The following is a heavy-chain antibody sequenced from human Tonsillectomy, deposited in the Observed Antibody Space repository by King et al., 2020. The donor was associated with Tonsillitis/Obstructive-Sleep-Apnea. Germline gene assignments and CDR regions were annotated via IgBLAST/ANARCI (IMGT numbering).Heavy chain of an antibody. Sequence: QLQESGPGLVKPSQTLSLTCTVSGGSISSGGYYWRWIRQHPGKGLEWIGYIYYSGSTYYNPSLKSRVTISVDTSKNQFSLKLSSVTAADTAVYYCARGGGNGGNLDFDYWGQGTLVTVSS. V-gene: IGHV4-31*03. CDR2: IYYSGST. CDR1: GGSISSGGYY. CDR3: ARGGGNGGNLDFDY. D-gene: IGHD4-23*01. J-gene: IGHJ4*02.